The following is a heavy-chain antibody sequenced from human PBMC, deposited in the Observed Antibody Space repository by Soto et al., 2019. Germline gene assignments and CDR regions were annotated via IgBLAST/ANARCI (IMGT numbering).Heavy chain of an antibody. D-gene: IGHD6-13*01. CDR3: ARDESPGSSSWYFDAFDL. J-gene: IGHJ3*01. CDR2: IKKDESKK. Sequence: EERLVESGGGLVQPGGSLRLSCAASGFTFSSYWMTWVRQAPGKGLEWVANIKKDESKKSYWDSVRGRFTISRDNAKNSLYLQMDSLTAEDTALYYCARDESPGSSSWYFDAFDLWGQGTMVTVSS. V-gene: IGHV3-7*05. CDR1: GFTFSSYW.